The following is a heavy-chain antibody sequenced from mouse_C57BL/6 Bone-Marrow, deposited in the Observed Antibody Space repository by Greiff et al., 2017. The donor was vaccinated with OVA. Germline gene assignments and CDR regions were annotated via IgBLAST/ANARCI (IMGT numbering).Heavy chain of an antibody. CDR3: ARRGIYYDYDGGAMDD. Sequence: QVQLQQPGAELVKPGASVKMSCKASGYTFTSYWITWVKQRPGQGLEWIGDIYPGSGSTNYNEKFKSKATLTVDTSSSTAYMQLSSLTSEDSAVYYCARRGIYYDYDGGAMDDWGQGTSVTVSS. D-gene: IGHD2-4*01. J-gene: IGHJ4*01. CDR2: IYPGSGST. V-gene: IGHV1-55*01. CDR1: GYTFTSYW.